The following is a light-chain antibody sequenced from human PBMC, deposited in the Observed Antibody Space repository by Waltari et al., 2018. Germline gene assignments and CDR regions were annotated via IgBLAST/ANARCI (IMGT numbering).Light chain of an antibody. CDR3: QHYVRLPVS. V-gene: IGKV3-20*01. CDR2: GAS. J-gene: IGKJ1*01. CDR1: QSVSRS. Sequence: EIVLTQSPGPLSLSPGERATLSCRASQSVSRSLAWYQQKPGQAPRLLSYGASSRATGVPDRFSGSGSGTDFSLTISRLEPEDFAVYYCQHYVRLPVSFGQGTKVEIK.